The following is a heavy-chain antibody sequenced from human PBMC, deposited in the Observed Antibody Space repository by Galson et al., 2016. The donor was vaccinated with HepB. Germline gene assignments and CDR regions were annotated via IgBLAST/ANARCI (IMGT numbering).Heavy chain of an antibody. CDR3: AKDIPPRGHDAFDI. CDR1: GFPLRNYA. D-gene: IGHD2-21*01. Sequence: SLRLSCAASGFPLRNYAMSWVRQAPGKGLEWVSAISASGGNTYYADSVMGRFTISRDNSKNTLYLQMNSLRAEDTAIYYCAKDIPPRGHDAFDIWGRGAMVTVSS. V-gene: IGHV3-23*01. J-gene: IGHJ3*02. CDR2: ISASGGNT.